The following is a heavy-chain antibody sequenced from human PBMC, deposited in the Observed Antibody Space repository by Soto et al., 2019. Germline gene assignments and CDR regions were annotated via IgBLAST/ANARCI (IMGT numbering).Heavy chain of an antibody. CDR3: ARDPDSYSSGPSY. CDR1: GGTFSTYT. V-gene: IGHV1-69*04. D-gene: IGHD6-19*01. CDR2: IIPIHGIA. J-gene: IGHJ4*02. Sequence: GASVMVSCKASGGTFSTYTNSWVRQASGQGLEWMGRIIPIHGIANYAQKFQGRVTITADKSTSIAYMELSSLRSEDTAVYYCARDPDSYSSGPSYWGQGTLVTVSS.